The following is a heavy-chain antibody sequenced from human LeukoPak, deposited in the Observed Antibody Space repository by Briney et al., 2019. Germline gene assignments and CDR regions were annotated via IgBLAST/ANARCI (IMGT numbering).Heavy chain of an antibody. D-gene: IGHD3-3*01. CDR1: GYTFTDYY. V-gene: IGHV1-69-2*01. CDR2: VDPEDGET. CDR3: ATLWDDFWSGGAGY. Sequence: ASVTVSYKVSGYTFTDYYMHWVHQAPGKGLEWMGLVDPEDGETIYAEKFQGRVTITADTSTDTAYMELSSLRSEDTAVYYCATLWDDFWSGGAGYWGQGTLVTVSS. J-gene: IGHJ4*02.